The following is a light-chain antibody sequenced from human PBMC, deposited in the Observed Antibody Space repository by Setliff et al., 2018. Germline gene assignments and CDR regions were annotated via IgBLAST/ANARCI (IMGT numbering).Light chain of an antibody. V-gene: IGLV3-21*04. Sequence: SYELTQPPSVSVAPGQTATITCGGNNIGDKSVHWYQQRPGQAPILVMYFDSDRPSGIPDRFSGSNFGNTATLTISRVAAGDEADYYCQVWNSGDAHSHVVFGGGTKVTVL. CDR3: QVWNSGDAHSHVV. CDR2: FDS. CDR1: NIGDKS. J-gene: IGLJ2*01.